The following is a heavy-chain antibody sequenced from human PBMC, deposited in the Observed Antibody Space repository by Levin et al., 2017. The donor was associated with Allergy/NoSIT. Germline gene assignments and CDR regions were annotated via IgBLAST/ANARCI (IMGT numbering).Heavy chain of an antibody. Sequence: SETLSLTCAVYGVSFSGSFWSWLRQPPGKGLEWIGEITPGGSTRYNPSLKSRVTISLDTSKNPLSLRLCSVTAADTAVYYCARGGAPGAFDIWGQGTTVTVSS. CDR3: ARGGAPGAFDI. CDR1: GVSFSGSF. CDR2: ITPGGST. V-gene: IGHV4-34*01. J-gene: IGHJ3*02. D-gene: IGHD3-10*01.